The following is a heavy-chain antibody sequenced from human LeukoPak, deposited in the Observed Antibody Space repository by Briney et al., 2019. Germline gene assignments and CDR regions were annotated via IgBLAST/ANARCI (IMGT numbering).Heavy chain of an antibody. CDR1: GGSISSSSYY. CDR2: IYYSGST. J-gene: IGHJ4*02. D-gene: IGHD3-22*01. Sequence: SETLSLTCTVSGGSISSSSYYWGWMRQPPGKGVEWIGSIYYSGSTYYNPSLKSRVTISVDTSKNQFSLKLSSVTAADTAVYYCARGDSSGYSGGFDYWGQGTLVTVSS. V-gene: IGHV4-39*07. CDR3: ARGDSSGYSGGFDY.